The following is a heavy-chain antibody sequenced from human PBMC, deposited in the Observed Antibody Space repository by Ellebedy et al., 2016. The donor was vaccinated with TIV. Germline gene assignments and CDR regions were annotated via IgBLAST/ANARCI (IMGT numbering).Heavy chain of an antibody. D-gene: IGHD3-22*01. CDR2: ISSSGVST. CDR1: GFTLRNFA. Sequence: GESLKISCAASGFTLRNFAMTWVRQAPGKGLEWVSSISSSGVSTDYADSVRGRVTISRDNSKNTLYLQMNSLRADDSAVYYCAKLDSSGYYYGRFDCWGQGTLVTVSS. V-gene: IGHV3-23*01. CDR3: AKLDSSGYYYGRFDC. J-gene: IGHJ4*02.